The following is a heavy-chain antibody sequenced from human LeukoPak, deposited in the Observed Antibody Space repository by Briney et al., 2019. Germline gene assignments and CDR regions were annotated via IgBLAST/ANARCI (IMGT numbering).Heavy chain of an antibody. CDR1: GFTFDDYA. V-gene: IGHV3-43*02. D-gene: IGHD6-13*01. J-gene: IGHJ4*02. Sequence: PGGSLRLSCAASGFTFDDYAMHWVRQAPGKGLEWVPLISGDGGSTYYADSVKGRFTISRDNSKNSLYLQMNSLRTEDTALYYCAKDTSSSWKRYYFDYWGQGTLVTVSS. CDR2: ISGDGGST. CDR3: AKDTSSSWKRYYFDY.